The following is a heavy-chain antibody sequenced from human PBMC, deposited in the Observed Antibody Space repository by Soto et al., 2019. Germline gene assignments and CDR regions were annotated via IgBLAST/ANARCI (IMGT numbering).Heavy chain of an antibody. Sequence: QVQLMQSGAEVKKPGSSVKVSCKASGGTFSSYAISWVRQAPGQGLEWMGGIIPIFGTANYAQKFQGRVTITADESTSTAYMELSSLRSEDTAVYYCGGAYRYYYGMDVWGQGTTVTVSS. V-gene: IGHV1-69*01. J-gene: IGHJ6*02. CDR1: GGTFSSYA. CDR2: IIPIFGTA. CDR3: GGAYRYYYGMDV. D-gene: IGHD3-16*01.